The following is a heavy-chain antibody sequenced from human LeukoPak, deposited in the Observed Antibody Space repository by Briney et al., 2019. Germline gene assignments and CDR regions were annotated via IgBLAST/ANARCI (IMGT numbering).Heavy chain of an antibody. CDR1: GYSFTTHW. V-gene: IGHV5-51*01. CDR3: ATSESQTRFDY. CDR2: IFPGDSET. D-gene: IGHD1/OR15-1a*01. Sequence: RGESLKISCKGSGYSFTTHWIGWVRQLPGKGLEWMGLIFPGDSETIYSPSFQGQVTISADKSINTAYLRWSSLKASDTAMYYCATSESQTRFDYWGQGTLVTVSS. J-gene: IGHJ4*02.